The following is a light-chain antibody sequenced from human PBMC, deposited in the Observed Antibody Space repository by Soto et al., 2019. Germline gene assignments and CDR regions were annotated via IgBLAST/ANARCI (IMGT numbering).Light chain of an antibody. CDR3: KQSNSYPRT. J-gene: IGKJ1*01. CDR1: QGISSY. CDR2: AAS. Sequence: DIQLSQSPFFLSASVGDRVTITCRASQGISSYLAWYQQKPGKAPKLLIYAASTLQSGVPSRFSGSGSGTECTLTISSLQPEDSTIYYCKQSNSYPRTFGQGTKV. V-gene: IGKV1-9*01.